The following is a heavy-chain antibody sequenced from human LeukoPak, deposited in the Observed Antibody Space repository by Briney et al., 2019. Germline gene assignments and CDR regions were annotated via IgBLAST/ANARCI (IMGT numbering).Heavy chain of an antibody. CDR1: GYTFVGYY. J-gene: IGHJ4*02. CDR2: IDPYTGNT. Sequence: ASVKVSCKASGYTFVGYYLHWVRQAPGQGLEWMAWIDPYTGNTHYAQKFQGRITVTRDTSVSTTYMELSWLTSDDTARYYCAREYSASEHWGQGTLVSVSS. V-gene: IGHV1-2*02. D-gene: IGHD5-12*01. CDR3: AREYSASEH.